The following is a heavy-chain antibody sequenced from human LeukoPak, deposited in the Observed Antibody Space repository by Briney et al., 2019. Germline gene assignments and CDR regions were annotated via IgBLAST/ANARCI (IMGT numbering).Heavy chain of an antibody. V-gene: IGHV3-30-3*01. CDR2: ISYDGSNK. CDR3: ARGGLTMST. D-gene: IGHD3-3*01. J-gene: IGHJ5*02. Sequence: GGSLRLSCAASGFTFSSYAMHWVRQAPGKGLEWVAVISYDGSNKYYADSVKGRFTISRDNSKNTLYLQMNSLRAEDTAMYYCARGGLTMSTWGQGTLVTVSS. CDR1: GFTFSSYA.